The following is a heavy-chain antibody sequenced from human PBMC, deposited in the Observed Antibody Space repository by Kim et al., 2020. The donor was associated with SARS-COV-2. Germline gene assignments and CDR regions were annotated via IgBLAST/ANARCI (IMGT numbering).Heavy chain of an antibody. CDR2: VYHSGST. J-gene: IGHJ5*01. CDR3: VREGNFDGGSLFFDS. CDR1: GAYITNHY. Sequence: SETLSLTCTVSGAYITNHYWSWIRQPPGKGLEWIGNVYHSGSTSYNSYLKSRVTMSVETSKRKFPLQVTPVTAADAAIYYCVREGNFDGGSLFFDSWG. D-gene: IGHD1-7*01. V-gene: IGHV4-59*11.